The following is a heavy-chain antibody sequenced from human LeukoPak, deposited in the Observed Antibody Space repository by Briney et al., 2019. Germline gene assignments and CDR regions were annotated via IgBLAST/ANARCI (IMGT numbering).Heavy chain of an antibody. Sequence: PSETLSLTCAVYGGSFSGYYWSWIRQPPGKGLEWIGGINHSGSTNYNPSLKSRVTISVDTSKNQFSLKLSSVTAADTAVYYCARRGSSWYGNWFDPWGQGTLVTVSS. D-gene: IGHD6-13*01. CDR2: INHSGST. J-gene: IGHJ5*02. CDR1: GGSFSGYY. CDR3: ARRGSSWYGNWFDP. V-gene: IGHV4-34*01.